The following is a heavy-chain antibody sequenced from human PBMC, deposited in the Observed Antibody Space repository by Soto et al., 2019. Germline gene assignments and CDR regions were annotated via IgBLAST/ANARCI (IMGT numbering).Heavy chain of an antibody. CDR3: ARDSDITGTGTPEYGMDV. D-gene: IGHD1-7*01. V-gene: IGHV3-30-3*01. CDR2: ISYDGSNK. Sequence: GGSLRLSCAASGFTFSSYAMHWVRQAPGKGLEWVAVISYDGSNKYYADSVKGRFTISRDNSKNTLYLQMNSLRAEDTAVYYCARDSDITGTGTPEYGMDVWGQGTTVTVSS. J-gene: IGHJ6*02. CDR1: GFTFSSYA.